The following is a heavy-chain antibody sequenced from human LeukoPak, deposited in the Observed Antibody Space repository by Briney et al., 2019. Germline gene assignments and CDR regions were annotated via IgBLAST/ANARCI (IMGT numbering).Heavy chain of an antibody. CDR1: GGSISSSSYY. CDR3: ARLILGSYYDFWSGYWEYNWFDP. Sequence: SETLSLTCTVSGGSISSSSYYWGWIRQPPGKGLEWLGSIYYSGSTYYNPSLKSRVTISVDTSKNQFSLKLSSVTAADTAVYYCARLILGSYYDFWSGYWEYNWFDPWGQGTLVTVSS. V-gene: IGHV4-39*01. D-gene: IGHD3-3*01. CDR2: IYYSGST. J-gene: IGHJ5*02.